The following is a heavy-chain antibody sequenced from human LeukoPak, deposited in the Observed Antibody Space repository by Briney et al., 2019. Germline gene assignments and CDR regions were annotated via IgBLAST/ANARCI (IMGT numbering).Heavy chain of an antibody. V-gene: IGHV4-4*02. CDR1: GGSISSSNW. Sequence: SETLSLTCAVSGGSISSSNWWSWVRQPPGKGLERIGEIYHSGSTNYNPSLKSRVTISVDKSKNQFSLKLSSVTAADTAVYYCARDPGGSGGPLGYFDYWGQGTLVTVSS. CDR2: IYHSGST. J-gene: IGHJ4*02. CDR3: ARDPGGSGGPLGYFDY. D-gene: IGHD6-19*01.